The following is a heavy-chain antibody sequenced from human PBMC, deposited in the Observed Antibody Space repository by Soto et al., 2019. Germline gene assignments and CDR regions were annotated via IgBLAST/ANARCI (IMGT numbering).Heavy chain of an antibody. CDR1: GGSVSSGSYY. J-gene: IGHJ6*02. CDR3: ARELLLGEQDYYGMDV. D-gene: IGHD3-10*01. CDR2: IYYSGST. Sequence: SSETLSITCTVSGGSVSSGSYYWSWIRQPPGKGLEWIGYIYYSGSTNYNPSLKSRVTISVDTSKNQFSLKLSSVTAADTAVYYCARELLLGEQDYYGMDVWGQGTTVTVS. V-gene: IGHV4-61*01.